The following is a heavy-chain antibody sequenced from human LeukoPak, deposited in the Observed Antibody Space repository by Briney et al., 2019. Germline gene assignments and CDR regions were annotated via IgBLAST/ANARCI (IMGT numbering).Heavy chain of an antibody. V-gene: IGHV4-34*01. CDR3: ARATEGYSSSVVYMDV. J-gene: IGHJ6*03. D-gene: IGHD6-6*01. CDR1: GGSFSGYY. Sequence: SETLSLTCAVYGGSFSGYYWSWIRQPPGKGLEWIGEINHSGSTNYNPSLKSRVTISVDTSKSQFSLKLSSVTAADTAVYYCARATEGYSSSVVYMDVWGKGTTVTVSS. CDR2: INHSGST.